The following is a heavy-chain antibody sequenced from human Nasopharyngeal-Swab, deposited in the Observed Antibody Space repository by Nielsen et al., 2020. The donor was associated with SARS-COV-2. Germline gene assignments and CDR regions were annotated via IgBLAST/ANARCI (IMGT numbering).Heavy chain of an antibody. V-gene: IGHV3-64D*06. CDR3: VKDLRGKYAFEI. CDR2: INDYEDRL. CDR1: GFSFSIYA. Sequence: GESLKISCSASGFSFSIYAMHWVRQAPGKGLEYVSTINDYEDRLYYAESVKGRFTISRDNSKNTLYLQMTSLRTEDTAVYWCVKDLRGKYAFEIWGQGTLVTVSS. D-gene: IGHD3-16*01. J-gene: IGHJ3*02.